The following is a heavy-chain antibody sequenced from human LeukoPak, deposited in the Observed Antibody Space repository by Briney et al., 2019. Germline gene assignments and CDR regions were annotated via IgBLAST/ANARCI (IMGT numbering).Heavy chain of an antibody. CDR1: GFTVSSNY. CDR2: IYSGGST. J-gene: IGHJ5*02. D-gene: IGHD3-22*01. CDR3: ARDPMLNPYDDSSGYYSNWFDP. V-gene: IGHV3-53*01. Sequence: GGSLRLSCAASGFTVSSNYMSWVRQAPGKGLEWVSVIYSGGSTYYADSVKGRFTISRDNSKNTLYLQMNSLRAEDTAVYYCARDPMLNPYDDSSGYYSNWFDPWGQGTLVTVSS.